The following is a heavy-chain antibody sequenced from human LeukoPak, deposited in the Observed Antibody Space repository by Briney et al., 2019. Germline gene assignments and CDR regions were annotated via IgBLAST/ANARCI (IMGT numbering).Heavy chain of an antibody. CDR1: GFTFRSNS. Sequence: GGSLRLSCADPGFTFRSNSMNWVPQAPGKGLEWVSSISSTSIYIYYADSVKGPFTISRDNAKNPLYLQMNSLRAENTAVYYCARDPTTYGSGSYYYYFDYWGQGTLVTVSS. V-gene: IGHV3-21*01. CDR3: ARDPTTYGSGSYYYYFDY. D-gene: IGHD3-10*01. J-gene: IGHJ4*02. CDR2: ISSTSIYI.